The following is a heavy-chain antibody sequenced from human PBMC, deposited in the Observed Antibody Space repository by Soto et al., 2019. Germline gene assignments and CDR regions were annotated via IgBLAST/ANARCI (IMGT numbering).Heavy chain of an antibody. CDR1: GFTFGSYA. V-gene: IGHV3-23*01. CDR3: AKVTYYYDSSGYFLDY. J-gene: IGHJ4*02. D-gene: IGHD3-22*01. CDR2: ISGSGGST. Sequence: GGSLRLSCAASGFTFGSYAMSWVRQAPGKGLEWVSAISGSGGSTYYADSVKGRFTISRDNSKNMLYLQMNSLRAEDTAVYYCAKVTYYYDSSGYFLDYSGQGTLVTVSS.